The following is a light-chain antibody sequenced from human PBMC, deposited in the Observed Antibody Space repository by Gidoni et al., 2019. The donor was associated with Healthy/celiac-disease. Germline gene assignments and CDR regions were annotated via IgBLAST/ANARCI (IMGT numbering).Light chain of an antibody. CDR1: QSVLYSSNNKNY. CDR2: WAS. V-gene: IGKV4-1*01. CDR3: QQYYSTPCS. Sequence: DIVMTQSPDSLAVSLGERATINCKSSQSVLYSSNNKNYLAWYQQKPGQPPKLIIYWASTREAGVPDRFSGSGSGTDFTLTISRLQAEDVAVYYCQQYYSTPCSFGQGTKLEIK. J-gene: IGKJ2*04.